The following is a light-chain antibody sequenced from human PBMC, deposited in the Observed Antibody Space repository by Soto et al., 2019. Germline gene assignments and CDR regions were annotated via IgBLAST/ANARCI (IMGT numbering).Light chain of an antibody. Sequence: DIQMTQSPSSLSASVGDRVPITCRASQGISTFLAWYQQKPGQVPKLLIYGASVLRSGVPTRFSGRGSGTDFTLTISSLQPEDVATYYCQKYNDAPYTFGHGTKLEIK. V-gene: IGKV1-27*01. CDR1: QGISTF. J-gene: IGKJ2*01. CDR2: GAS. CDR3: QKYNDAPYT.